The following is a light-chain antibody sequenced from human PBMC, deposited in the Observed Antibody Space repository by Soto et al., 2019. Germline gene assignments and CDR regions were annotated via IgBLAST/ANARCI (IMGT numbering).Light chain of an antibody. V-gene: IGKV3-20*01. J-gene: IGKJ1*01. CDR3: QQYATPPET. Sequence: EIVLTQSPGTLSLSPGERATLSCRASQSVTSTPLAWYQQKPGQAPMLLIYGASSRATDIPDRFSGSGSGTDFTLIISRLEPEDFAVYYCQQYATPPETFGQGTKVEIK. CDR1: QSVTSTP. CDR2: GAS.